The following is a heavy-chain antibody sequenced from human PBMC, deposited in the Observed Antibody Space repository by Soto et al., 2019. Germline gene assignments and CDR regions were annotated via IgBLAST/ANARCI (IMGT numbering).Heavy chain of an antibody. CDR2: VSAGGDMT. CDR3: ARGDRGGSGSPASYYYSGLDV. Sequence: DVQLLESGGHLVQPGGSLRLSCAASGFTFSSYAMSWVRQAPGKGLEWVSSVSAGGDMTYYSDSVKGRFTISRDNSNNALFQKMHSLRTEDTALYYSARGDRGGSGSPASYYYSGLDVWGQGTTVTVS. CDR1: GFTFSSYA. J-gene: IGHJ6*02. V-gene: IGHV3-23*01. D-gene: IGHD3-10*01.